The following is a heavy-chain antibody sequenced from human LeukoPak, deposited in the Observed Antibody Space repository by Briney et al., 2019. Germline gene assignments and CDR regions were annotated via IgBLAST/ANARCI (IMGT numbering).Heavy chain of an antibody. CDR1: GDSISSGSYY. D-gene: IGHD6-13*01. CDR3: ARVGIAAAKGAFDI. Sequence: SQTLSHTCTVSGDSISSGSYYWSWIRQPAGKGLEWIGYIYHSGSTYYNPSLKSRITISVDRSKNQFSLKLSSVTAADTAVYYCARVGIAAAKGAFDIWGQGTMITVSS. J-gene: IGHJ3*02. V-gene: IGHV4-30-2*01. CDR2: IYHSGST.